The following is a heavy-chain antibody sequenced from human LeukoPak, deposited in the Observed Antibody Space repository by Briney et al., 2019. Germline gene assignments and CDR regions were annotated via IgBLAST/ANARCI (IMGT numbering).Heavy chain of an antibody. V-gene: IGHV4-4*07. CDR2: IYISGST. J-gene: IGHJ4*02. Sequence: SETLSLTRTVSGGSISSYYWTWIRQPAGKGLEWIGRIYISGSTNYNPSLKSRVTMSVDTSKNQFSLKLSSVTAADTAVYYCARGPGGYSYGYYFDYWGQGTLVTVSS. D-gene: IGHD5-18*01. CDR3: ARGPGGYSYGYYFDY. CDR1: GGSISSYY.